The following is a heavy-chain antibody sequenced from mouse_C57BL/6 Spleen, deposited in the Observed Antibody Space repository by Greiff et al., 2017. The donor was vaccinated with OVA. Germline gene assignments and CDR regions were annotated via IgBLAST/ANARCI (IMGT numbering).Heavy chain of an antibody. CDR3: ARNGDFDY. Sequence: EVQLQQSGPELVKPGASVKISCKASGYTFTDYYMNWVKQSHGKSLEWIGDINPNNGGTSYNQKFKGKATLTVDKSSSTAYMELRSLTSDDSAVYYCARNGDFDYWGQGTTLTVSS. J-gene: IGHJ2*01. V-gene: IGHV1-26*01. CDR1: GYTFTDYY. CDR2: INPNNGGT.